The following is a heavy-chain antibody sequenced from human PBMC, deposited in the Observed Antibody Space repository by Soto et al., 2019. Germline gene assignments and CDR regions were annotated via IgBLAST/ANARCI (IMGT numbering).Heavy chain of an antibody. CDR1: GYTFTSYA. Sequence: GASVKVSCKASGYTFTSYAMHWVRQAPGQRLEWMGWINAGNGNTKYSQKFQGRVTITRDTSASTAYMELSSLRSEDTAVYYCARGLPLAGTASYFPYWAQGPLLTVSS. J-gene: IGHJ4*02. V-gene: IGHV1-3*01. CDR2: INAGNGNT. CDR3: ARGLPLAGTASYFPY. D-gene: IGHD6-19*01.